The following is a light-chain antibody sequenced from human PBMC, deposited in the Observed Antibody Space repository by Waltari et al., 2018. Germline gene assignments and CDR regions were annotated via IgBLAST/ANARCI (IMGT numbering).Light chain of an antibody. J-gene: IGKJ1*01. V-gene: IGKV3-15*01. CDR2: GAS. CDR1: DNIRTS. Sequence: EIVMTQSPGTLSVSPGERATLSCRASDNIRTSLAWYQQKPGQAPRVLIHGASARATGIPARFSGSGSGTEFCLTISGLQSEDFAVYFCQQYNNWPGTFGQGTKVEMK. CDR3: QQYNNWPGT.